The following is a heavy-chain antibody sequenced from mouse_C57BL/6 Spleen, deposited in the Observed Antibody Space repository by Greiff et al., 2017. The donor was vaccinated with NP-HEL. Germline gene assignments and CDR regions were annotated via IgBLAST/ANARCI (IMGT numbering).Heavy chain of an antibody. CDR2: IHPNSGST. V-gene: IGHV1-64*01. CDR3: GRELDGYYGGSYAMDY. D-gene: IGHD2-3*01. J-gene: IGHJ4*01. Sequence: VQLQQSGAELVKPGASVKLSCKASGYTFTSYWMHWVKQRPGQGLEWIGMIHPNSGSTNYNEKFKSKATLTVDKSSSKAYMQLSSLTSEESAVYYCGRELDGYYGGSYAMDYWGQGTSVTVSS. CDR1: GYTFTSYW.